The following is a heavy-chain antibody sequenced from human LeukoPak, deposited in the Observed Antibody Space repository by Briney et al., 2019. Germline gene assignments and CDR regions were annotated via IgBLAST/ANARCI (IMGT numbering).Heavy chain of an antibody. J-gene: IGHJ5*02. D-gene: IGHD4-4*01. Sequence: SETLSLTCAVSGGSISSGGYSWSWIRQPPGKGLEWIGYIYHSGSTYYNPSLKSRVTISVDRSKNQFSLKLSSVTAADTAVYNCARGGSIPGWFDPWGQGTLVTVSS. CDR3: ARGGSIPGWFDP. CDR2: IYHSGST. CDR1: GGSISSGGYS. V-gene: IGHV4-30-2*01.